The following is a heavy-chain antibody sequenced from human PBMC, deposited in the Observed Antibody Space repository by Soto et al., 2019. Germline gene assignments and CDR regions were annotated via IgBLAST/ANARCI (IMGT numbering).Heavy chain of an antibody. CDR2: INHSGST. D-gene: IGHD3-16*02. J-gene: IGHJ6*03. CDR3: ARAYTGVITYYYYYMDV. CDR1: GGSFSGYY. V-gene: IGHV4-34*01. Sequence: SETLSLTCAVYGGSFSGYYWSWIRQPPGKGLEWIGEINHSGSTNYNPSLKSRVTISVDTSKNQFSLKLSSVTAADTAVYYCARAYTGVITYYYYYMDVWGKGTKVTVSS.